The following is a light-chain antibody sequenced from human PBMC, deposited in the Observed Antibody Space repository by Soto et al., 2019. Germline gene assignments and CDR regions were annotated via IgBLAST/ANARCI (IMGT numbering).Light chain of an antibody. Sequence: QSALTQPASVSGSPGQSITISCTGTSSDVGAYNFVSWYQQHPGKAPQLMIFEVTDRPSGISNRFSGSKSGDTASLTIPGLQAEDEGDYYCSSYTSSGTLVFGTGTKVTVL. V-gene: IGLV2-14*01. CDR1: SSDVGAYNF. J-gene: IGLJ1*01. CDR3: SSYTSSGTLV. CDR2: EVT.